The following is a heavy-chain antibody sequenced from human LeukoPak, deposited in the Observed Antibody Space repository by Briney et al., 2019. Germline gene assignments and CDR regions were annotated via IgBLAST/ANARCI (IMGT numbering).Heavy chain of an antibody. J-gene: IGHJ4*02. CDR2: INPNSGGT. CDR1: GYTFTGYY. V-gene: IGHV1-2*02. CDR3: ARVRGSIQDF. Sequence: PSASVKVSCKASGYTFTGYYMHWVRQAPGQGLEWMGWINPNSGGTNSAQKLQDRITMTTDTSTSTAYMELRSLRSDDTAIYYCARVRGSIQDFWGQGTLVTVSS. D-gene: IGHD1-26*01.